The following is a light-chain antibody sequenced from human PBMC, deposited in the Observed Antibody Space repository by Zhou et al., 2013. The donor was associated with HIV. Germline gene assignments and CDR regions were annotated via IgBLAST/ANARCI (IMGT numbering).Light chain of an antibody. Sequence: QSVLTQPPSVSGAPRAEGHHLLHWGAAPTSGQAMMYTGTSSFQEQPPKLLIYGDTNRPSGVPDRFSGSKSGSSASLAITGLQAEDEGDYYCQSYDYRLDGSGIFGTGTKVTVL. CDR2: GDT. CDR3: QSYDYRLDGSGI. J-gene: IGLJ1*01. V-gene: IGLV1-40*01. CDR1: APTSGQAM.